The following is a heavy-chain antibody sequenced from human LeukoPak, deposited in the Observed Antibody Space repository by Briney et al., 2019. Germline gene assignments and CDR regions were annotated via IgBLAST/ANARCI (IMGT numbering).Heavy chain of an antibody. CDR3: SRAPYDFWSGYDNYYYYMDV. CDR1: GGTFSSYA. CDR2: IIPIFGTA. J-gene: IGHJ6*03. V-gene: IGHV1-69*05. Sequence: SVKVSCKASGGTFSSYAISWVRQAPGQGLEWMGGIIPIFGTANYAQKFQGRVTITTDESTSTAYMELSSLRSEDTAVYYCSRAPYDFWSGYDNYYYYMDVWGKGTTVTVSS. D-gene: IGHD3-3*01.